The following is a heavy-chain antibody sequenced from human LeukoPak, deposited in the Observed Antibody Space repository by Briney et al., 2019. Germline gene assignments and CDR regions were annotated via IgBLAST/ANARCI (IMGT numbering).Heavy chain of an antibody. CDR2: INPNSGGT. J-gene: IGHJ5*02. CDR1: GYTFTGYY. D-gene: IGHD2-15*01. Sequence: ASVKVSCKASGYTFTGYYMHWVRQDPGQGLEWIGWINPNSGGTNYAQKFQGRVTMTRDTSISTAYMELSRLRSDDTAVYYCARHYCSGGSCWIEAEPPGKINWFDPWGQGTLVTVSS. V-gene: IGHV1-2*02. CDR3: ARHYCSGGSCWIEAEPPGKINWFDP.